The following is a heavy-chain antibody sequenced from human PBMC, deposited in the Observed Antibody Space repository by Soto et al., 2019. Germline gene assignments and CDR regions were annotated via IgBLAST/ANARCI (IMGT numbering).Heavy chain of an antibody. CDR2: IRSKDLGGTE. D-gene: IGHD1-26*01. CDR1: GFTFSDYE. V-gene: IGHV3-49*01. Sequence: GGSLRLSCTASGFTFSDYEMNWFRQAPGKGLEWVGFIRSKDLGGTEHYAASVRGRFTISRDGAKSVAYLQMESLKTEDTGVYYCARHARVGEPLPLKYYAVDVWGQGTTVTVYS. J-gene: IGHJ6*02. CDR3: ARHARVGEPLPLKYYAVDV.